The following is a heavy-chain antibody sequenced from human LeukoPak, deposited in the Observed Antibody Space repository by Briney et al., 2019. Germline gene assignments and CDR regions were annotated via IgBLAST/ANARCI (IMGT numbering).Heavy chain of an antibody. CDR2: ISSSSSYI. Sequence: GGSLRLSCAASEFTFSSYSMNWVRQAPGKGLEWVSSISSSSSYIYYADSVKGRFTISRDNAKNSLYLQMNSLRAEDTAVCYCARGGYYDSSGYYYDYWGQGTLVTVSS. V-gene: IGHV3-21*01. J-gene: IGHJ4*02. D-gene: IGHD3-22*01. CDR1: EFTFSSYS. CDR3: ARGGYYDSSGYYYDY.